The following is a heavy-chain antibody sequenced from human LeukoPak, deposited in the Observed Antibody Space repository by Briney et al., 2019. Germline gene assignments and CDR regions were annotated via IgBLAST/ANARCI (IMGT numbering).Heavy chain of an antibody. D-gene: IGHD1-1*01. CDR1: GGSFSGYY. Sequence: PSETLSLTCAVYGGSFSGYYWSWIRQPPGKGLEWIGEINHSGSTNYNPSLKSRVTISVDTSKNQFSLKLSSVTAADTAVYYCASIPDQTSPFNWFDPWGQGTLVTVSS. CDR2: INHSGST. CDR3: ASIPDQTSPFNWFDP. J-gene: IGHJ5*02. V-gene: IGHV4-34*01.